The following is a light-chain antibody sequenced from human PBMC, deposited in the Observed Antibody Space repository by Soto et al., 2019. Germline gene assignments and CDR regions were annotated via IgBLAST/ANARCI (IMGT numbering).Light chain of an antibody. CDR3: QQYFSTPRT. CDR1: QSVLYSSNNKNY. V-gene: IGKV4-1*01. J-gene: IGKJ2*01. Sequence: DIVMTQSPDSLAVSLGERATINCKTSQSVLYSSNNKNYLTWYQQKPGQPPKLLISWASTRESGVPDRFSGSGSWTEFTLTISSLQAEEVAIYYCQQYFSTPRTFGQGTRLEIK. CDR2: WAS.